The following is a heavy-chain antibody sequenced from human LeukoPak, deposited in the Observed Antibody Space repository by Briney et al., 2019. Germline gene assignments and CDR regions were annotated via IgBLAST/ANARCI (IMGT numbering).Heavy chain of an antibody. CDR2: ISGSGGST. J-gene: IGHJ4*02. D-gene: IGHD1-26*01. CDR1: GFTFSSYA. CDR3: AKDYIKMPLVGATFFDY. Sequence: PGGSLRLSCAASGFTFSSYAMSWVRQAPGKGLEWVSAISGSGGSTYYADSVKGRFTISRDNSKNTLYLQMSSLRAEDTAVYYCAKDYIKMPLVGATFFDYWGQGTLVTVSS. V-gene: IGHV3-23*01.